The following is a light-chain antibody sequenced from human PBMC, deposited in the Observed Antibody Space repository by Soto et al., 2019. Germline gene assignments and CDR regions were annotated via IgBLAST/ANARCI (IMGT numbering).Light chain of an antibody. CDR3: IQSYSSPPT. CDR1: QIISNH. J-gene: IGKJ1*01. CDR2: AAS. Sequence: DVEMTQSPYSLSASVGDRVTITCRASQIISNHLNWYQQKPGKAPKRLIFAASSLQSGVPSRFSGSRSGPDFTLNISSLQPEDFATYYCIQSYSSPPTFGQGTKVDI. V-gene: IGKV1-39*01.